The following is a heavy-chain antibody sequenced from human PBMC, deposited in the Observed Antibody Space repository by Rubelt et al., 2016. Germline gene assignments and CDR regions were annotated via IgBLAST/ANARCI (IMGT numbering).Heavy chain of an antibody. CDR1: GFTFDDYG. J-gene: IGHJ4*02. CDR3: ARGYSSGYYFSPKIDY. V-gene: IGHV3-20*04. CDR2: INWNGGST. D-gene: IGHD3-22*01. Sequence: EVQLVESGGGLVQPGGSLRLSCAASGFTFDDYGMSWVRQAPGKGLEWVSGINWNGGSTGYADSVKGRFTISRDNAKISLYLQMNSLRAEDTALYYCARGYSSGYYFSPKIDYWGQGTLVTVSS.